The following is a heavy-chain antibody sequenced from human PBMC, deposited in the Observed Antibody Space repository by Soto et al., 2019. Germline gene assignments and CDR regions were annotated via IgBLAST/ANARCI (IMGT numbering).Heavy chain of an antibody. V-gene: IGHV4-34*01. D-gene: IGHD3-10*01. J-gene: IGHJ5*02. Sequence: SETLSLTCAVYGGSFSGYYWSWIRKPPGKGLEWIGEINHSGSTNYNPSLKSRVTISVDTSKNQFSLKLSSVTAADTAVYYCARKTALWFGELGTYNWFDPWGQGTQVTVSS. CDR3: ARKTALWFGELGTYNWFDP. CDR2: INHSGST. CDR1: GGSFSGYY.